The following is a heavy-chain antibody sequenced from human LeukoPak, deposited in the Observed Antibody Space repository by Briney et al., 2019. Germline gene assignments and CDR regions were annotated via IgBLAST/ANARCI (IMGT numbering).Heavy chain of an antibody. V-gene: IGHV3-9*01. J-gene: IGHJ6*03. CDR2: ISWNSGSI. D-gene: IGHD4-17*01. Sequence: GGSLRLSCAASGFTFDDYAMHWVRQAPGKGLEWVSGISWNSGSIGYADSVKGRSTISRDNAKNSLYLQMNSLRAEDTAVYYCARGHDYANYMDVWGKGTTVTVSS. CDR1: GFTFDDYA. CDR3: ARGHDYANYMDV.